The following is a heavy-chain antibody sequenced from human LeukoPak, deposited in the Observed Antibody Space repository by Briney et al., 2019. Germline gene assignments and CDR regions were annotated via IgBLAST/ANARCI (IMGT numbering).Heavy chain of an antibody. J-gene: IGHJ4*02. Sequence: PGGSLRLSCAASGFTFSDYYMSWIRQAPGKGLEWVSYISSSSSYTNYADSVKGRFTISRDNAKNSLYLQMNSLRAEDTAVYYCARFSGYDTYYFDYWGQGTLVTVSS. CDR3: ARFSGYDTYYFDY. CDR1: GFTFSDYY. V-gene: IGHV3-11*03. CDR2: ISSSSSYT. D-gene: IGHD5-12*01.